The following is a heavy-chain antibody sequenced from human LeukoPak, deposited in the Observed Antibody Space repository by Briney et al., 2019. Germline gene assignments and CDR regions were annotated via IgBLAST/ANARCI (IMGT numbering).Heavy chain of an antibody. CDR3: ARGASGIQIWFFDL. D-gene: IGHD5-18*01. Sequence: GGSLRLSCAASGFTFSSYWMSWVRQAPGKGLEWVSNIKQNGSDKDYVDSVKGRFTISRDNAKNSLFLQMNSLRAEDTAVYYCARGASGIQIWFFDLWGEGTLVSVSA. CDR1: GFTFSSYW. J-gene: IGHJ5*02. V-gene: IGHV3-7*01. CDR2: IKQNGSDK.